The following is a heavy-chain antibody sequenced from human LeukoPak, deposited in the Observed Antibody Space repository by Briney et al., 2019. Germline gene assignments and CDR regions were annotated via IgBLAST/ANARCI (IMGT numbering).Heavy chain of an antibody. CDR1: GGSISSYY. Sequence: SETLSLTCTVSGGSISSYYWGWIRQPPGKGLEWIGSIYYSGSTYYNPSLKSRVTISVDTSKNQFSLKLSSVTAADTAVYYCAGALLPYFDYWGQGTLVTVSS. CDR3: AGALLPYFDY. CDR2: IYYSGST. J-gene: IGHJ4*02. V-gene: IGHV4-39*01. D-gene: IGHD4/OR15-4a*01.